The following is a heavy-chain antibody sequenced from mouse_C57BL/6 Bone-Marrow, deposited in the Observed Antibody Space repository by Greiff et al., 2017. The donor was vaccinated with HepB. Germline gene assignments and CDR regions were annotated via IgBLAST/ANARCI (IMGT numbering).Heavy chain of an antibody. D-gene: IGHD2-3*01. V-gene: IGHV5-9-1*02. Sequence: EVQGVESGEGLVKPGGSLKLSCAASGFTFSSYAMSWVRQTPEKRLEWVAYISSGGDYIYYADTVKGRFTISRDNARNTLYLQMSSLKSEDTAMYYCTRGFDGYFLFAYWGQGTLVTVSA. J-gene: IGHJ3*01. CDR1: GFTFSSYA. CDR2: ISSGGDYI. CDR3: TRGFDGYFLFAY.